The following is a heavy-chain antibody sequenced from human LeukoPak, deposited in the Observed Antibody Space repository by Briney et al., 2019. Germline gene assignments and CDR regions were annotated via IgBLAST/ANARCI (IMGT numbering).Heavy chain of an antibody. V-gene: IGHV3-74*01. J-gene: IGHJ4*02. D-gene: IGHD6-13*01. CDR3: ARDFMYSISCAGR. CDR2: IKTDGSST. CDR1: GFTFSSYW. Sequence: GGSLRLSCAASGFTFSSYWMRWVRHVPGKGLMWVSRIKTDGSSTSYADSVKGRFTISRDNAKNTLYLQMNSLRVEGTAVYYCARDFMYSISCAGRWGQGTLVTVSS.